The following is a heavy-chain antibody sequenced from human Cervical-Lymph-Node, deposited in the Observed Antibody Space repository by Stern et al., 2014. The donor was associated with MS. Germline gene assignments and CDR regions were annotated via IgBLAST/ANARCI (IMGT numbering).Heavy chain of an antibody. D-gene: IGHD2-21*02. V-gene: IGHV1-69*09. CDR3: ARQFRPDALEATAILDQGINYYYYYGMDV. CDR2: IIPILDIV. Sequence: QVQLVESGAEVKKPGSSVKVSCKASGGPFSHFSITWVRKAPGQGLEWMGRIIPILDIVNNAQKFQGRVTITADKSPGTAYMELRRLRSEDTAVYYCARQFRPDALEATAILDQGINYYYYYGMDVWGQGTTVTVSS. CDR1: GGPFSHFS. J-gene: IGHJ6*02.